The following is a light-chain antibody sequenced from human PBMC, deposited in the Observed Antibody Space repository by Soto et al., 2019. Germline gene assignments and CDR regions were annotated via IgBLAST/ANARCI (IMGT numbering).Light chain of an antibody. J-gene: IGLJ1*01. Sequence: QSVLTQPPSASGAPGRKVTISCSGSSSNIGDNYVYWHQQLPGTAPKLLIYRNNQRPSGVPDRFSGSKSGTSASLAISGLRSEDVADYYCAAWDDSRSGYVFGPGTKVTVL. V-gene: IGLV1-47*01. CDR3: AAWDDSRSGYV. CDR1: SSNIGDNY. CDR2: RNN.